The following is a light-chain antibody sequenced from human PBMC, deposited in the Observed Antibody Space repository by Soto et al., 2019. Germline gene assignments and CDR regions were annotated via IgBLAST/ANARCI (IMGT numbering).Light chain of an antibody. CDR2: AAS. Sequence: DIQMTQSPSSVSASVGDRVSITCRASQGISNWLAWYQQKPGRAPKLLIYAASSLQSGVSSRFSGSGSGTDFTLTISSRQSEDFATYYCQQGNSFPFTLGPRTKVDIK. V-gene: IGKV1D-12*01. CDR3: QQGNSFPFT. J-gene: IGKJ3*01. CDR1: QGISNW.